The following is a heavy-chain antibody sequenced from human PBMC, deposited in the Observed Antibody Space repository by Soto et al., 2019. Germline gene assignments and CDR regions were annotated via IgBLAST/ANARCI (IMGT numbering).Heavy chain of an antibody. Sequence: SEILSLTGTVAGGSIRFQSYYLTWIRQTPGKGLEWVGSSYYSGSTYYNPPLKSRVAISVDTSKNQFSLEVTSVTAADTAVYYCARGLLTVDTAMVTDLDYWGQGTLVTVSS. J-gene: IGHJ4*02. D-gene: IGHD5-18*01. CDR2: SYYSGST. V-gene: IGHV4-39*01. CDR3: ARGLLTVDTAMVTDLDY. CDR1: GGSIRFQSYY.